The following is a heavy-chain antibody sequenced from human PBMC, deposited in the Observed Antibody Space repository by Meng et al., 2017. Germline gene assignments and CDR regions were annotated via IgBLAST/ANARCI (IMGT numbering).Heavy chain of an antibody. J-gene: IGHJ4*02. Sequence: QVQLQQSCPGLVKPSQTLSLTCASSGDSVSSNSAAWNWIRQSPSRGLEWLGRTYYRSKWYNDYALSVKSRITITPDTSKNQFSLQLNSVTPEDTALFYCARGGGNQEYFDYWGQGTLVTVSS. D-gene: IGHD3-16*01. CDR3: ARGGGNQEYFDY. V-gene: IGHV6-1*01. CDR2: TYYRSKWYN. CDR1: GDSVSSNSAA.